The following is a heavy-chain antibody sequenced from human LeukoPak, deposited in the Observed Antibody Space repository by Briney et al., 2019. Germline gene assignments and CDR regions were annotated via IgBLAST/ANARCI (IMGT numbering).Heavy chain of an antibody. CDR1: GFTVSSNY. V-gene: IGHV3-53*04. D-gene: IGHD3-22*01. J-gene: IGHJ6*02. CDR3: ARETYYYDSSGYSQSYGMDA. Sequence: GGSLRLSCAASGFTVSSNYMSWVRQAPGKGLEWVSVIYSGGSTYYADSVKGRFTISRHNSKNTLYLQMNSLRAEDTAVYYCARETYYYDSSGYSQSYGMDAWGQGTTVTVSS. CDR2: IYSGGST.